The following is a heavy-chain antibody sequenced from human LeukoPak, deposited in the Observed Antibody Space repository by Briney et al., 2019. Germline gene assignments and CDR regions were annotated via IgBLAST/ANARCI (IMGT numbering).Heavy chain of an antibody. CDR2: INSDGSST. CDR3: AREFYCTSASCHDY. Sequence: GGSLRLSCAASGFTFSSYWMHWVRQAPGKGLVWVSRINSDGSSTTYADSVKGRFTISRDNAKNTLYLQMNSLRAEDTAVYYCAREFYCTSASCHDYWSQGTLVTVSS. J-gene: IGHJ4*02. CDR1: GFTFSSYW. D-gene: IGHD2-2*01. V-gene: IGHV3-74*01.